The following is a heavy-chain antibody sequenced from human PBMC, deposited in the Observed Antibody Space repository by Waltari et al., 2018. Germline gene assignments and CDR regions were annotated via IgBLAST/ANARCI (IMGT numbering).Heavy chain of an antibody. Sequence: VSGGGLVQPGDSLRLSCAASGFTFSSFWMNWVRQAPGKGPLWVSRISTDASDTTDADSVKGRFTISRDNARNTLYLQMNRLRAEDTAVYFCARVSRRTYRSPVPGRHYYYGMDVWGQGTTVTVSS. J-gene: IGHJ6*02. D-gene: IGHD1-1*01. CDR3: ARVSRRTYRSPVPGRHYYYGMDV. CDR1: GFTFSSFW. V-gene: IGHV3-74*03. CDR2: ISTDASDT.